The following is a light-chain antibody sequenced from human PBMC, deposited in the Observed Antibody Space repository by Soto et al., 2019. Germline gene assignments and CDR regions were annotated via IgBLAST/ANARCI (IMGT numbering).Light chain of an antibody. Sequence: EIVLTQSPGTLSLSPGERATLSCRASQSCSSSYLAWYQQKPGQAPRLLIYGASSRATGSPDRFSGSGSGTDFTRTITRLEPEDFAVYYCQQYASSPQVTFGPGTKVDIK. V-gene: IGKV3-20*01. CDR1: QSCSSSY. J-gene: IGKJ3*01. CDR3: QQYASSPQVT. CDR2: GAS.